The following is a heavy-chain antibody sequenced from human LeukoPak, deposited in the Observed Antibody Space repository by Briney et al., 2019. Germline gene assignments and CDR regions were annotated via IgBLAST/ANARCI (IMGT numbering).Heavy chain of an antibody. CDR2: ISAYNGNT. CDR1: GYTFTSYG. D-gene: IGHD6-13*01. Sequence: GASVKVSCTASGYTFTSYGISWVRQAPGQGLEWMGWISAYNGNTNYAQKLQGRVTMTTDTSTSTAYMELRSLRSDDTAVYYCAREGAMIAAAGMDVWGKGPTVTVSS. V-gene: IGHV1-18*01. J-gene: IGHJ6*04. CDR3: AREGAMIAAAGMDV.